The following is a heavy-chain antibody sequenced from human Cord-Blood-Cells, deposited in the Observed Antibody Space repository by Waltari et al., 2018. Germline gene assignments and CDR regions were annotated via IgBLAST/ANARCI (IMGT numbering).Heavy chain of an antibody. J-gene: IGHJ4*02. CDR2: IIPIFGTA. CDR3: ARGVHGSGSYDDY. Sequence: QVQLVPSGAALKKPGSSVKVSCKASGGTFSSYAISCVRQAPGQGLEWMGGIIPIFGTANYAKKFQGRVTITADESTSTAYMELSSLRSEDTAVYYCARGVHGSGSYDDYWGQGTLVTVSS. D-gene: IGHD3-10*01. V-gene: IGHV1-69*12. CDR1: GGTFSSYA.